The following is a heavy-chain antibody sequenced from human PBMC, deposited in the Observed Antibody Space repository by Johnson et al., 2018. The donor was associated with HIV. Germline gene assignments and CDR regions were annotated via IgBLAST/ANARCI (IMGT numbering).Heavy chain of an antibody. V-gene: IGHV3-66*01. CDR3: ALVGAHDAFDI. D-gene: IGHD1-26*01. CDR1: GFRFDSHA. J-gene: IGHJ3*02. CDR2: IYSGGST. Sequence: VQLVESGGGLVQPGGSLRLSCAATGFRFDSHAINWVRQAPGKGLEWVSVIYSGGSTYYADSVKGRFTISRDNSKNTLYLQMNSLRAEDTAVYYCALVGAHDAFDIWGQGTMVTVSS.